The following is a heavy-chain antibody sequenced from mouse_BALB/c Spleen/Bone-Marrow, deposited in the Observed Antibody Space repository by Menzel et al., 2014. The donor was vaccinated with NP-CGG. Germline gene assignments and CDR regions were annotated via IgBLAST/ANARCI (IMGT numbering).Heavy chain of an antibody. CDR2: IYPGNSDT. CDR3: TREGLLRLRYFDY. V-gene: IGHV1-5*01. Sequence: EVQLQQSGTVLARPGASVKMSCKASGYTFTSYWMHWVKQRPGQGLEWIGAIYPGNSDTGYNQKFKGKAKLTAVTSTSTAYMELSSLTNEDSAVYYCTREGLLRLRYFDYWGQGTTLTVSS. D-gene: IGHD1-2*01. J-gene: IGHJ2*01. CDR1: GYTFTSYW.